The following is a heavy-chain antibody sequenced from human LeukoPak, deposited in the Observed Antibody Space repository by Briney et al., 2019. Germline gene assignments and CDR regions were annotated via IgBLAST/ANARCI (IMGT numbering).Heavy chain of an antibody. CDR1: GLTFSSYW. V-gene: IGHV3-7*04. CDR3: ARDSTLSNY. Sequence: GGSLRLSCAASGLTFSSYWMTWVRQAPGTGLEWVATIKYDGSETYYVDSVRGRFSISRDNAKNSLYLQMNSLRAEDTAVYYCARDSTLSNYWGQGTLVTVSS. CDR2: IKYDGSET. D-gene: IGHD3-16*01. J-gene: IGHJ4*02.